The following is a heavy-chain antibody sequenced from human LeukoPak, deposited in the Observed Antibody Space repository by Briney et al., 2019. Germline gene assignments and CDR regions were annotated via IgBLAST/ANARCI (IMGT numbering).Heavy chain of an antibody. CDR1: LFSVSSHY. CDR2: IYSDYSGGST. CDR3: ARGTVTAPDY. D-gene: IGHD4-17*01. J-gene: IGHJ4*02. Sequence: PGGALRLSRVASLFSVSSHYMTWVRQAPGTGLEWVSIIYSDYSGGSTYYADSVKGRFTLSRDNSKNMLYRQMNSLRAEDTAVYSCARGTVTAPDYWGQGTLVTVSS. V-gene: IGHV3-53*01.